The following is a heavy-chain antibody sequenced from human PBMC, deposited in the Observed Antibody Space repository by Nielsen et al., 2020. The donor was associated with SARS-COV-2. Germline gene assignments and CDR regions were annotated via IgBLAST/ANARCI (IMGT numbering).Heavy chain of an antibody. CDR1: GYTFTSYY. V-gene: IGHV1-46*01. Sequence: ASVKVSCKASGYTFTSYYMHWVRQAPGQGLEWMGIINPSGGSTSYAQKFQGRVTMTRDTSTSTAYMELSSLRSEDTAVYYCARNHVLGGGGDAFDIWGQGTMVTVSS. CDR2: INPSGGST. J-gene: IGHJ3*02. D-gene: IGHD2-15*01. CDR3: ARNHVLGGGGDAFDI.